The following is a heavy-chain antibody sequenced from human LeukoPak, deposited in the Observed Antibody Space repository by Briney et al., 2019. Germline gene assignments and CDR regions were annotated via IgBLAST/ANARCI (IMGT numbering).Heavy chain of an antibody. Sequence: PGRSLRLSCAASGITFSSYGMHWVRQAPGKGLEWVAVISYDGSNKYYADSVKGRFTISRDNSKNTLYLQMNSLRAEDTAVYYCAKDSAAGIAGWPSYFDYWGQGTLVTVSS. V-gene: IGHV3-30*18. CDR3: AKDSAAGIAGWPSYFDY. D-gene: IGHD6-13*01. CDR2: ISYDGSNK. CDR1: GITFSSYG. J-gene: IGHJ4*02.